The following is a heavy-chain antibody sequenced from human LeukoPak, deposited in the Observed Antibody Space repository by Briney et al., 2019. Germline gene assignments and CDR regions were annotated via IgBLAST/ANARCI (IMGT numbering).Heavy chain of an antibody. Sequence: GGSLRLSCAASGFTVNSNYLSWVRQAPGKGLEWVSTLYNAGNTYYANSVKGRFSISRDNSKNTLFLQMNSLRAEDTAVYYCARLTPAAGRLYFVDWGPGTLVTVSS. V-gene: IGHV3-53*01. CDR2: LYNAGNT. CDR3: ARLTPAAGRLYFVD. CDR1: GFTVNSNY. J-gene: IGHJ4*02. D-gene: IGHD6-13*01.